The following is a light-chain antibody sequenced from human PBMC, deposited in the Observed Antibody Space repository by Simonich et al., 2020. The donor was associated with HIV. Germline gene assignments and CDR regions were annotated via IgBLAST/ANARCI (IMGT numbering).Light chain of an antibody. CDR2: AAS. V-gene: IGKV1-12*01. Sequence: DIQMTQSPSSLSASVGDRVTITCRASQDINTWLDWYQQKPGKAPKLLIYAASTLQSGVPSRFSGSGSGTDFTLTISSLQPEDFATYYCQQANSFPYTFGQGTKLEIK. CDR1: QDINTW. CDR3: QQANSFPYT. J-gene: IGKJ2*01.